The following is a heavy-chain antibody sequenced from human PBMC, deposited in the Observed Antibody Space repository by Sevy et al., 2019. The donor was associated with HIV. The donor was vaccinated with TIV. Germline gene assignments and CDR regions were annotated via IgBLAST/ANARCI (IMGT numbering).Heavy chain of an antibody. Sequence: ASVKVSCKASGYNFNKYYIHWVRQAPGQGLEWMGVINPTSGSTYYAQKFQGRVTMTRDTSTSIVYMDLRRLTSDDTDVYYCARGDGTGRSFDYWGQGTLVTVSS. CDR3: ARGDGTGRSFDY. V-gene: IGHV1-46*02. CDR1: GYNFNKYY. D-gene: IGHD6-13*01. J-gene: IGHJ4*02. CDR2: INPTSGST.